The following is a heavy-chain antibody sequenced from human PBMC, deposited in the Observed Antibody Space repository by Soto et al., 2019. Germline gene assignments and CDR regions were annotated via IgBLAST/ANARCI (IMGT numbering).Heavy chain of an antibody. CDR3: ARESYNESNVGYFDL. D-gene: IGHD1-1*01. J-gene: IGHJ2*01. CDR2: MYHTGIT. V-gene: IGHV4-4*02. Sequence: QVQLQESGPGLVKPSGTLSLTCAVSRGSISSSNGWSWVRQSPGKGLEWIGAMYHTGITNYSPSLKSRVTMSVDKSKNQFSLKLSSVTAADTAVYYCARESYNESNVGYFDLWGRGTLVSVSS. CDR1: RGSISSSNG.